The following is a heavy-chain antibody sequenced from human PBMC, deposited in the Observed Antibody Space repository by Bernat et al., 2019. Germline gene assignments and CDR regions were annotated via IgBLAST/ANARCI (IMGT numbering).Heavy chain of an antibody. Sequence: EVQLLESGGGLVQPGGSLRLSCAASGFTLSSYVMSWVRQAPGKGLEWVSVISGTGGSTYYADSVKGRFTISRDNSKNTLYLQMNSLRAEDTAVYYCAKDPDYGDFDGFDYWGQGTLVTVSS. V-gene: IGHV3-23*01. CDR3: AKDPDYGDFDGFDY. D-gene: IGHD4-17*01. CDR1: GFTLSSYV. CDR2: ISGTGGST. J-gene: IGHJ4*02.